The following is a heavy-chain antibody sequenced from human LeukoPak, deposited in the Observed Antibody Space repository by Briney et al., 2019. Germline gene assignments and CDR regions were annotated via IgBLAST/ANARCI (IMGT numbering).Heavy chain of an antibody. Sequence: ASVKVSCKASGYTFTGYYMHWVRQAPGQGLEWMGWINPNSGGTNYAQKFQGRVTMTRDTSISTAYMELSRLRSDDTAVYYCARAKANQHGTVTTPFDYWGQGTLVTVSS. D-gene: IGHD4-17*01. CDR2: INPNSGGT. J-gene: IGHJ4*02. CDR3: ARAKANQHGTVTTPFDY. V-gene: IGHV1-2*02. CDR1: GYTFTGYY.